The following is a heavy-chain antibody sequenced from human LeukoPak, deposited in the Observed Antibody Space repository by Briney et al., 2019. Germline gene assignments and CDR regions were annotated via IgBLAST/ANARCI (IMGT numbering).Heavy chain of an antibody. CDR1: GFSFGDYD. Sequence: GGSLRLSCEASGFSFGDYDLSWVRQGPGKGLEWVAGISRKGDTAAYEDSVRGRFTISRDNAKNSLYLQMNRPTADDTALYYCARDFTTSSGAFDVWGQGTMVIVSS. CDR2: ISRKGDTA. V-gene: IGHV3-20*04. CDR3: ARDFTTSSGAFDV. J-gene: IGHJ3*01. D-gene: IGHD3-10*01.